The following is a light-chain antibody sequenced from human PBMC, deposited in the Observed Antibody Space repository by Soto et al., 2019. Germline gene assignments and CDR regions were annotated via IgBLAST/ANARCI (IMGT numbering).Light chain of an antibody. Sequence: DIPITQAPFTLSAAVGDRGTIACRARQNISSWLAWDQQKPGKTPKPPIYASSSLKIWVPSRFSGSGSGTEFTLTISSLQPDDFATYYCQQYNSYSWTFGQGTKVDIK. V-gene: IGKV1-5*01. CDR1: QNISSW. CDR2: ASS. J-gene: IGKJ1*01. CDR3: QQYNSYSWT.